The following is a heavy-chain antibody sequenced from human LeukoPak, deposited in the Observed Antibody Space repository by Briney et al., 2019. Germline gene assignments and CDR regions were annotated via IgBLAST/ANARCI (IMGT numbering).Heavy chain of an antibody. CDR1: GGSFSGYY. CDR3: ARWVDSSGYYYFDY. J-gene: IGHJ4*02. V-gene: IGHV4-34*01. D-gene: IGHD3-22*01. Sequence: SETLSLTCAVYGGSFSGYYWSWIRQPPGKGLEWIGEINHSGSTNYNPSLKSRVTISVDTSKNQFSLKLSSVTAADTAVYYCARWVDSSGYYYFDYWGQGTLVTVSS. CDR2: INHSGST.